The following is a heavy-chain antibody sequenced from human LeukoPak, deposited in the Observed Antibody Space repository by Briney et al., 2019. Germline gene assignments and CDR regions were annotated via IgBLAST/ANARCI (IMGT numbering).Heavy chain of an antibody. CDR1: GFTFSSYV. J-gene: IGHJ4*02. Sequence: GGSLRLSCAASGFTFSSYVMHWVRQAPGKGLEWVAIISYDGSNEYYADSVKGRFTISRDNSKNTLYLQMNSLRAADTAVYYCARVPYSSGWYALFDYWGQGTLVTVSS. CDR3: ARVPYSSGWYALFDY. D-gene: IGHD6-19*01. CDR2: ISYDGSNE. V-gene: IGHV3-30*04.